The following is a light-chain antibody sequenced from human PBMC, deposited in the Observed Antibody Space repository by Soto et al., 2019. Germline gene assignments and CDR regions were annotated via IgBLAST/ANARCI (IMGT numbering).Light chain of an antibody. CDR1: QSISTH. CDR2: EAS. Sequence: DIHMTQSPSTLSASVGDRVTITCRASQSISTHLAWYQQKPGDAPNLLIYEASTLQSGVPSRFSGSSSGTDFTLTVSSLQPDDFACYYCQHYADYPLAFGQGTKVDIK. V-gene: IGKV1-5*01. J-gene: IGKJ2*01. CDR3: QHYADYPLA.